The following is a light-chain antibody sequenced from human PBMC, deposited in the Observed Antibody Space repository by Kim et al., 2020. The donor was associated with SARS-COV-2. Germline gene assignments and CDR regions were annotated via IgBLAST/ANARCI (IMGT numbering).Light chain of an antibody. V-gene: IGLV6-57*02. J-gene: IGLJ3*02. CDR1: GGSIAINY. Sequence: NFMLTQSHPVSESPGKTVTISCTGSGGSIAINYVQWYQQRPGSAPATVIYENNQRPSGVPDRFSGSIDSSSNSASLTISGLKTEDEADYYCQSYDSSSHWVFGGGTQLTVL. CDR2: ENN. CDR3: QSYDSSSHWV.